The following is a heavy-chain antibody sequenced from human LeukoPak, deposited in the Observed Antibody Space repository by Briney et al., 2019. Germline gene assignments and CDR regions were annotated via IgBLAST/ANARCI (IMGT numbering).Heavy chain of an antibody. V-gene: IGHV3-23*01. Sequence: GGSLRLSCAASGFTFSSYVMSWARQAPGKGLEWVSAISGSGGITYHADSVKGRFTISRDNSKNTLYLQMISLRADDTAVYYCAKGLGSNWRCFDSWGQGTLVTVSS. J-gene: IGHJ4*02. D-gene: IGHD5-24*01. CDR2: ISGSGGIT. CDR3: AKGLGSNWRCFDS. CDR1: GFTFSSYV.